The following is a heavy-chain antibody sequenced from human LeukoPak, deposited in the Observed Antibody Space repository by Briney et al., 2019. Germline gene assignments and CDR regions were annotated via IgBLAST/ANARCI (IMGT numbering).Heavy chain of an antibody. V-gene: IGHV3-48*03. CDR2: ISSSGSSI. CDR1: GFTFISYE. J-gene: IGHJ4*02. CDR3: ARIGAYYDLDY. D-gene: IGHD3-22*01. Sequence: PGGSLRLSCAASGFTFISYEMNWVRQAPGKGLEWVSYISSSGSSIYYADSVKGRSTISRDNAKNSLYLQMNSLRAEDTAVYYCARIGAYYDLDYWGQGTLVTVSS.